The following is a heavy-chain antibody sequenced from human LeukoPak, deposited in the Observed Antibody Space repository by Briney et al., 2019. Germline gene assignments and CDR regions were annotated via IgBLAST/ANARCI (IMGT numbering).Heavy chain of an antibody. J-gene: IGHJ4*02. D-gene: IGHD6-13*01. CDR3: ASRIAAAAPCAY. Sequence: SETLSLTCAVYGGSFSGYYWSWIRQPPGKGLEWIGEINHSGSTNYNPSLKSRVTISVDTSKNQFSLKLSSVTAADTAVYYCASRIAAAAPCAYWGQGTLVTVSS. V-gene: IGHV4-34*01. CDR1: GGSFSGYY. CDR2: INHSGST.